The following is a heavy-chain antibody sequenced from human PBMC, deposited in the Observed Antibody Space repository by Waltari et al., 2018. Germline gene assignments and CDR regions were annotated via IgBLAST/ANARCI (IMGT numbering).Heavy chain of an antibody. V-gene: IGHV1-69*12. D-gene: IGHD3-10*01. CDR1: GGTFSSYA. CDR3: ASSGSGGWFDP. CDR2: IIPIFGTA. J-gene: IGHJ5*02. Sequence: QVQLVQSGAEVKKPGSSVKVSCKASGGTFSSYAISWVRQAPGQGLEWMGGIIPIFGTAHYAQKFQGRVTITADESTSAACMELSSLRSEDTAVYYCASSGSGGWFDPWGQGTLVTVSS.